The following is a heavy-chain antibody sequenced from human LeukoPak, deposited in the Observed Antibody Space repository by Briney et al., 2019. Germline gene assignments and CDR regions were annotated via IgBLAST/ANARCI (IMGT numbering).Heavy chain of an antibody. CDR1: GYTFTVYY. D-gene: IGHD5-18*01. CDR2: INSNTGGT. Sequence: ASVKVSCKASGYTFTVYYMHWVRQAPGQGLEWMGRINSNTGGTDYAQEFQGRVTMTRDTSISTAYMELSRLRSGDTAVYYCARDRSGYSYGEPLDYWGQGTLVTVSS. CDR3: ARDRSGYSYGEPLDY. V-gene: IGHV1-2*06. J-gene: IGHJ4*02.